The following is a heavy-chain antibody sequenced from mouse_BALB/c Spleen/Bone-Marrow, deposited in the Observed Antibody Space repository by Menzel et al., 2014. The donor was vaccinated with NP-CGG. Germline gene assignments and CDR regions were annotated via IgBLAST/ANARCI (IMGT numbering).Heavy chain of an antibody. D-gene: IGHD2-1*01. CDR1: GYTFTSCY. CDR3: ARPDGNYESYFDY. CDR2: IYPGDGST. J-gene: IGHJ2*01. Sequence: VQLQQSGPELVKPGASVKMSCKASGYTFTSCYIHWVKQSPGQGLEWIGWIYPGDGSTEYNEKFKGKTTLTADKSSSTAYMLLSSLTSEDSAIYFCARPDGNYESYFDYWGQGTILTVSS. V-gene: IGHV1S56*01.